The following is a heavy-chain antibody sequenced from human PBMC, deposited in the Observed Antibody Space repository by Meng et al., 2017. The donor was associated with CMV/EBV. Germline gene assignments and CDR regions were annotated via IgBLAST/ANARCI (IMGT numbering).Heavy chain of an antibody. J-gene: IGHJ4*02. D-gene: IGHD1-14*01. Sequence: QVRPPETGPGLGMHSHTLSLTCTVSGGSISSGDYYWSWIRQHPGKGLEWIGYIYYSGSTYYNPSLKSRVTISVDTSKNQFSLKLSSVTAADTAVYYCARVMGPNRTPYYFDYWGQGTLVTVSS. CDR3: ARVMGPNRTPYYFDY. CDR1: GGSISSGDYY. V-gene: IGHV4-30-4*08. CDR2: IYYSGST.